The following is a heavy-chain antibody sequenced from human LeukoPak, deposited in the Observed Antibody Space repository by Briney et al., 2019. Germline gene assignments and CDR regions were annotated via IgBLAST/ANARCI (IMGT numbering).Heavy chain of an antibody. CDR1: GGSISSYY. D-gene: IGHD1-26*01. J-gene: IGHJ4*02. CDR2: IYYSGRT. CDR3: ARDRSPYYFDY. V-gene: IGHV4-59*01. Sequence: PSETLSLTCTVSGGSISSYYWGWIRKPPGKGLEWMGYIYYSGRTNYNPSLKSGVTISVDTSKNQLSLKLSSVTAADTAVYYCARDRSPYYFDYWGQGTLVTVSS.